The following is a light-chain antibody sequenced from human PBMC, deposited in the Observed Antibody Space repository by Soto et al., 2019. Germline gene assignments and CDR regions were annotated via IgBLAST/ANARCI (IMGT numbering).Light chain of an antibody. Sequence: THYPSTLSVSPGERVPLSCRASQRLSSNLAWYQQRPGQAPRLLIYGASIRATDIPARFIGSGSGTEFTLTISSLQSEDFAVYYCQQYINWPRPFGQGAKADIK. J-gene: IGKJ1*01. CDR3: QQYINWPRP. CDR1: QRLSSN. CDR2: GAS. V-gene: IGKV3-15*01.